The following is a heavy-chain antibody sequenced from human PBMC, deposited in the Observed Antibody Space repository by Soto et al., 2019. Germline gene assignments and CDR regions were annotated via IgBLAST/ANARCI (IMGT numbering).Heavy chain of an antibody. CDR2: IYYRGNT. CDR3: ARLKGLARISYYFDS. D-gene: IGHD3-9*01. CDR1: GDSINSDNYY. V-gene: IGHV4-39*01. Sequence: QLQLQESGPGLVKPSETLSLTCSVSGDSINSDNYYWGWIRQPPGKGLEWIGSIYYRGNTYYNPSLKTRVTISLDKTKSHFSLKLNSVTAAESAVYFCARLKGLARISYYFDSWGQGNLVTVSS. J-gene: IGHJ4*02.